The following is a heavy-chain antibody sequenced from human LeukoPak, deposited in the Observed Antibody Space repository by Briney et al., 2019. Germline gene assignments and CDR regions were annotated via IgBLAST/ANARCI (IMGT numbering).Heavy chain of an antibody. CDR3: ASHSPYGDYVGY. CDR2: IYSGGST. J-gene: IGHJ4*02. CDR1: GFTVSSNY. D-gene: IGHD4-17*01. Sequence: GGSLRLXCAASGFTVSSNYMSWVRLAPGKGLESVSVIYSGGSTYYADSVKGRFTISRDNSKNTLYLQMNSLRAEDTAVYYCASHSPYGDYVGYWGQGTLVTVSS. V-gene: IGHV3-53*01.